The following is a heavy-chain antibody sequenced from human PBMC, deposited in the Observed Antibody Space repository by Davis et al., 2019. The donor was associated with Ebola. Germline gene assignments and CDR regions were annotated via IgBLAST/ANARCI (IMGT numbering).Heavy chain of an antibody. J-gene: IGHJ2*01. CDR3: ARDPALVVTGGGWFFGL. CDR1: EFTFSTYW. V-gene: IGHV3-74*01. CDR2: INSDGSTT. D-gene: IGHD2-21*02. Sequence: GESLKISCTASEFTFSTYWMHWVRQTPGKGLVWVSRINSDGSTTNYADSVKGRFTISRDNAKNTLFLQMNSLRVDDTAVYYCARDPALVVTGGGWFFGLWGRGTLVTVSS.